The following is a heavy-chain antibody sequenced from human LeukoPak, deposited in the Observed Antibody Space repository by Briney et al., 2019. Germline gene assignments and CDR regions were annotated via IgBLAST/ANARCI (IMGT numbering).Heavy chain of an antibody. Sequence: GGSLRLSCAASGFTFSSYSMNWVRQAPGKGLEWVSSISSSSSYIYYADSVKGRFTISRDNAKNSLYLQMNSLRAEDTAVYYCAREERPGAHFDYWGQGTLVTVSS. D-gene: IGHD1-26*01. CDR3: AREERPGAHFDY. CDR1: GFTFSSYS. J-gene: IGHJ4*02. CDR2: ISSSSSYI. V-gene: IGHV3-21*01.